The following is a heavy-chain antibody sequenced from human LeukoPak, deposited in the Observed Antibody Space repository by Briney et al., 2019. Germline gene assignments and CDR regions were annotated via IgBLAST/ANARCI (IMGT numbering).Heavy chain of an antibody. V-gene: IGHV3-23*01. CDR3: ASNLEMATTPPDY. D-gene: IGHD5-24*01. Sequence: PGESLRLSCAASGFTFSSYAMSWVRQAPGKGLEWVSAISGSGGSTYYADSVKGRFTISRDNSKNTLYLQMNSLRAEDTAVYYCASNLEMATTPPDYWGQGTLVTVSS. CDR1: GFTFSSYA. J-gene: IGHJ4*02. CDR2: ISGSGGST.